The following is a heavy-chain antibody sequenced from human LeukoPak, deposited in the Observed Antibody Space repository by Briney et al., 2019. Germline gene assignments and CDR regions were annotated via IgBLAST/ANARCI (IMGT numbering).Heavy chain of an antibody. CDR2: INHSGST. Sequence: SETLSLACAVYGGSFSGYYWSWIRQPPGKGLEWIGEINHSGSTNYNPSLKSRVTISVDTAKNQFSLELSSVTAADTAVYYRAREPFASLGDYGFGAFDIWGQGTMVTVSS. CDR3: AREPFASLGDYGFGAFDI. J-gene: IGHJ3*02. V-gene: IGHV4-34*01. D-gene: IGHD4-17*01. CDR1: GGSFSGYY.